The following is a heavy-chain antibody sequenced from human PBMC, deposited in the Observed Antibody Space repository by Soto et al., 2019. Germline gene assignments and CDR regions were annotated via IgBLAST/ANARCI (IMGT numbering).Heavy chain of an antibody. Sequence: QVQLVQSGAEVKKPGSSVKVSCKASGGAFSSYVINWVRQAPGQGLEWMGGIIPAFGTANFAQKFQGRVTLTADESTSTAYMELSNLRSEDTAVYYCARGITPQLQLPDQWFDPWGQGTLVTVSS. CDR1: GGAFSSYV. D-gene: IGHD1-7*01. V-gene: IGHV1-69*01. CDR2: IIPAFGTA. CDR3: ARGITPQLQLPDQWFDP. J-gene: IGHJ5*02.